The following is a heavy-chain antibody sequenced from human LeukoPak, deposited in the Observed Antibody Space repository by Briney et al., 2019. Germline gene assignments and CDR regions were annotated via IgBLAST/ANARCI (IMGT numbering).Heavy chain of an antibody. J-gene: IGHJ4*02. CDR1: GFTFSPYW. D-gene: IGHD6-13*01. CDR2: INGDGSST. CDR3: ARLSGYSSSWYVDYFDY. Sequence: GGSLRLSCAASGFTFSPYWMHWVRQPPGKGLVWVSRINGDGSSTNYADSVKGRFTISRDNAKNSLYLQMNSLRAEDTAVYYCARLSGYSSSWYVDYFDYWGQGTLVTVSS. V-gene: IGHV3-74*01.